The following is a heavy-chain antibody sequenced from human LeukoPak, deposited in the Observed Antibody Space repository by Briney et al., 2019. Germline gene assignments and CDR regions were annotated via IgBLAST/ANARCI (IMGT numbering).Heavy chain of an antibody. CDR2: ISSSGGST. CDR3: AKALSVGPTVC. V-gene: IGHV3-23*01. CDR1: GFTFSDYY. Sequence: GGSLRLSCAASGFTFSDYYMTWVCQAPGKGLEGVAGISSSGGSTYYADSAKGRFTISRDNSKNTLYLQMNSLRAEDTAIYYCAKALSVGPTVCWGQGTLVTVSS. D-gene: IGHD1-26*01. J-gene: IGHJ4*02.